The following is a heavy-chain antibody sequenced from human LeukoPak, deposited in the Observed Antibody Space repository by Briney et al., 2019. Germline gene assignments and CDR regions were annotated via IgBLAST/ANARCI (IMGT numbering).Heavy chain of an antibody. Sequence: SETLSLTCTVSGGSTSSGNYYWGWIRQPPGKGLEWIGGISSSGNTYYNPSLKSRITISIDTPKNHFSLKLSSVSAADTAVYYCARTKDGWFDYWGQGTLVTVSS. CDR3: ARTKDGWFDY. CDR2: ISSSGNT. CDR1: GGSTSSGNYY. J-gene: IGHJ4*02. D-gene: IGHD6-19*01. V-gene: IGHV4-39*02.